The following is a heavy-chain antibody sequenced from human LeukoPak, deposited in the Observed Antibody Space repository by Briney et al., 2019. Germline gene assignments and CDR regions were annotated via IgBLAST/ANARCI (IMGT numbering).Heavy chain of an antibody. D-gene: IGHD3-10*01. J-gene: IGHJ4*02. CDR3: TTYGSGRKFDY. Sequence: GGSLRLSCAASGFSFSDAWMSWVRQIPGKGLEWVGRIESKTDGGTTDYAAPVKGRFTISRDDSTNTLYLQMNSLKSEDTAVYYCTTYGSGRKFDYWGQGVLVTVSS. V-gene: IGHV3-15*04. CDR2: IESKTDGGTT. CDR1: GFSFSDAW.